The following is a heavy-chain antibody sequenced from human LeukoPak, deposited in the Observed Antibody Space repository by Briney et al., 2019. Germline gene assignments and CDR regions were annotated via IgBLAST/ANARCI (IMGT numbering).Heavy chain of an antibody. V-gene: IGHV3-48*02. CDR2: IRSDGTI. J-gene: IGHJ3*02. D-gene: IGHD3-9*01. CDR3: ARDNIWAFDI. CDR1: GFTSFNFP. Sequence: GGSLRLSCEASGFTSFNFPMNWVRKAPGKGLEWVSHIRSDGTITYADSVKGRFTISRDDAKTSVCLQMNSLRDEDTAMYYCARDNIWAFDIWGQGTMVTVSS.